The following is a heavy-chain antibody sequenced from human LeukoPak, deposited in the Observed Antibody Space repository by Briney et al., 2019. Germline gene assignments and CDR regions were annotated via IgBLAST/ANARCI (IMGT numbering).Heavy chain of an antibody. D-gene: IGHD2-2*01. J-gene: IGHJ4*02. CDR1: GGTFSSYA. CDR3: ARGMIYQYYFDY. Sequence: SVKVSCKASGGTFSSYAISWVRQAPGQGLEWMGGIIPIFGTANYAQKFQGRVTITADESTSTAYMELSSLGSEDTAVYYCARGMIYQYYFDYWGQGTLVTVSS. V-gene: IGHV1-69*13. CDR2: IIPIFGTA.